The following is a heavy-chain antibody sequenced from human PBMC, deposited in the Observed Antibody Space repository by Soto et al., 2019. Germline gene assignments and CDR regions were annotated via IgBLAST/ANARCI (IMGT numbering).Heavy chain of an antibody. CDR2: IYYSGST. D-gene: IGHD1-26*01. CDR3: ARVSWSYYFDY. J-gene: IGHJ4*02. CDR1: GGSISSGGYY. Sequence: LSLTCTVSGGSISSGGYYWSWIRQHPGKGLEWIGYIYYSGSTYYNPSLKSRVTISVDTSKNQFSLKLSSVTAADTAVYYCARVSWSYYFDYWGQGTLVTVSS. V-gene: IGHV4-31*03.